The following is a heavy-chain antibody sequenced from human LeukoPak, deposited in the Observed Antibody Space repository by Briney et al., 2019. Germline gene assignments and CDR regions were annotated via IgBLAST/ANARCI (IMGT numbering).Heavy chain of an antibody. D-gene: IGHD6-13*01. CDR1: GGSISTYY. V-gene: IGHV4-59*01. CDR3: ARPYYSSSWPDAFDI. Sequence: SESLSLTCTVSGGSISTYYWSWIRQPPGKGLEWIGYIYYSGCTNYNPSLKSRVTISVDTSKNQLSLKLSSVTAADTAVYYCARPYYSSSWPDAFDIWGQGTMVSVST. J-gene: IGHJ3*02. CDR2: IYYSGCT.